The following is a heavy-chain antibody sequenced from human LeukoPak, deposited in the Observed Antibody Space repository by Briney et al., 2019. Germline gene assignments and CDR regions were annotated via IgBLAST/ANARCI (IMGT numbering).Heavy chain of an antibody. J-gene: IGHJ4*02. V-gene: IGHV3-23*01. D-gene: IGHD3-10*01. CDR3: AKGSNFYASGSHFDV. Sequence: PGGSLRLSCVASGFTFSNYVMYWVRQVPGKGLEGVLGIIGTSSYTYPADFVKGRFTISRDDSMNTLWLQMNSLRVEDTAVYYCAKGSNFYASGSHFDVWGQGTLVTVSS. CDR2: IIGTSSYT. CDR1: GFTFSNYV.